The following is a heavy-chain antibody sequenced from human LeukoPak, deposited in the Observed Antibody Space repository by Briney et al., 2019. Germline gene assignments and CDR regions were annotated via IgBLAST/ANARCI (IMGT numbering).Heavy chain of an antibody. CDR2: IYYSGST. J-gene: IGHJ4*02. Sequence: SETLSLTCTVSGGSISSYYWSWIRQPPGKGLEWIGYIYYSGSTNYNPSLKSRVTISVDTPKNQFSLKLSSVTAADTAVYYCARGVSHFLGYSYGLDYWGQGTLVTVSS. D-gene: IGHD5-18*01. CDR3: ARGVSHFLGYSYGLDY. CDR1: GGSISSYY. V-gene: IGHV4-59*01.